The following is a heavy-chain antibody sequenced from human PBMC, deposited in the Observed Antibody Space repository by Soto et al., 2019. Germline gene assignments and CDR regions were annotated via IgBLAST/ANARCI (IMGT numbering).Heavy chain of an antibody. J-gene: IGHJ4*01. CDR2: ISSDGTSS. CDR3: ARAGARRFYDISGYYYPLYC. D-gene: IGHD3-22*01. CDR1: GFTFSSYW. Sequence: GGSLRLSCAASGFTFSSYWLDWVRQAPEKGLVWVSRISSDGTSSKYADSVKGRFTVSRDNAKNTLYLQMNSLRAEDTAVYFCARAGARRFYDISGYYYPLYCCGHGTVVTFSS. V-gene: IGHV3-74*01.